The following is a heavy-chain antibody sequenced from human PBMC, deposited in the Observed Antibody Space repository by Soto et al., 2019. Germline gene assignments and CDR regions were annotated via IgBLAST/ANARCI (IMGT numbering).Heavy chain of an antibody. CDR1: GFTFSSYG. D-gene: IGHD4-17*01. CDR2: IWYDGSNK. J-gene: IGHJ3*02. V-gene: IGHV3-33*01. Sequence: GGSLRLSCAPSGFTFSSYGMHWARQAPGKGLEWVAVIWYDGSNKVYADSVKGRFTISRDNSKNTLYLQMNSLRAEDTAVYYCARDLSGDYGALDTWGQGTMVTVSS. CDR3: ARDLSGDYGALDT.